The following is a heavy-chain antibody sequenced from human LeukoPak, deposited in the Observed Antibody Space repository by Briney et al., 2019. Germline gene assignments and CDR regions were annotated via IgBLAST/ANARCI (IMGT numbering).Heavy chain of an antibody. D-gene: IGHD3-22*01. V-gene: IGHV1-8*01. CDR3: ARGRRFGRIVVVITPYYFDY. CDR2: INPNSGNT. J-gene: IGHJ4*02. CDR1: GHTFTSYN. Sequence: ALVKLSCSASGHTFTSYNIKWGRQSTGHGLKWMRWINPNSGNTDYAQKFQGRVTMTRNNSISTAYMELSSLRSEDTAVYYCARGRRFGRIVVVITPYYFDYWGQGTLVTVSS.